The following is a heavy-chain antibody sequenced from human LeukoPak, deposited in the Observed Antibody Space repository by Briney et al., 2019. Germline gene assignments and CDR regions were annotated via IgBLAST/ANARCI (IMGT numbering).Heavy chain of an antibody. J-gene: IGHJ4*02. CDR2: IKQDGSQR. D-gene: IGHD6-6*01. V-gene: IGHV3-7*01. CDR3: ARRGGSSSRRSPIDY. CDR1: GLTVSSNH. Sequence: GGSLRLSCAASGLTVSSNHMSWVRQAPGKGPEWVANIKQDGSQRYYVDSVRGRFTISRDNAKNSLFLQMNGLRAEDTAVYYCARRGGSSSRRSPIDYWGQGTLVTVSS.